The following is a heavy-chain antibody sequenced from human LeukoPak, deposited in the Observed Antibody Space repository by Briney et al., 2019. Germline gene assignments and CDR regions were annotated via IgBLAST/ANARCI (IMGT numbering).Heavy chain of an antibody. CDR1: GYSISSGYY. CDR2: IYHSGST. Sequence: PSETLSLTCAVSGYSISSGYYWGWIRQPPGKGLEWIGSIYHSGSTYYNPSLKSRVTISVDTSKNQFSLKLSSVTAADTAVYYCACLGHQYSPYYFDYWGQGTLVTVSS. V-gene: IGHV4-38-2*01. D-gene: IGHD4-11*01. CDR3: ACLGHQYSPYYFDY. J-gene: IGHJ4*02.